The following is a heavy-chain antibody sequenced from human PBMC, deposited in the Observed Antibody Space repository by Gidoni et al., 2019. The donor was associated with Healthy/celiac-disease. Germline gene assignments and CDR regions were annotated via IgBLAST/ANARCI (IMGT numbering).Heavy chain of an antibody. CDR2: ISGSGGST. D-gene: IGHD2-15*01. CDR3: AKEDLVVAAPFDY. V-gene: IGHV3-23*01. Sequence: EVQLLASGGGLVQPGGSLRLPCAASGFTFSSYAMSRVRQAPGKGLEWVSAISGSGGSTYYADSVKGQFTISRDNSKNTLYLQMNSLRAEDTAVYYCAKEDLVVAAPFDYWGQGTLVTVSS. J-gene: IGHJ4*02. CDR1: GFTFSSYA.